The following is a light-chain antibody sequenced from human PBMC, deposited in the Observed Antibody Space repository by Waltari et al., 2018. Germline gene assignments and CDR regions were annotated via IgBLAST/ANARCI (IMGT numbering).Light chain of an antibody. Sequence: QSGPTQPPSVSGSPGQSVAISCTGTSSHVGAYNYVSWYQQHPGKAPKVLIYSVSNRPSGVSDRFSGSKSGNTASLTISGLQAEDEADYYCCSYTTYRTWVFGGGTRLTVL. CDR2: SVS. CDR1: SSHVGAYNY. J-gene: IGLJ3*02. V-gene: IGLV2-14*03. CDR3: CSYTTYRTWV.